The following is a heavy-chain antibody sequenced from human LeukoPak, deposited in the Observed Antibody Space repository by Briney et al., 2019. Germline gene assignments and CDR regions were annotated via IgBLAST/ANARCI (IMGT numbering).Heavy chain of an antibody. V-gene: IGHV5-51*01. D-gene: IGHD2-2*01. J-gene: IGHJ6*02. CDR3: ARTPNLGYCGTTTCYFENGMDV. CDR1: GYSFTSYW. Sequence: GESLKISCRGSGYSFTSYWIGWVRQMPGKGPEYMGIIYPGDSDTRYSPSFQGQITISADKSISTAYLQWSSLKASDTAIYYCARTPNLGYCGTTTCYFENGMDVWGQGTTVTVSS. CDR2: IYPGDSDT.